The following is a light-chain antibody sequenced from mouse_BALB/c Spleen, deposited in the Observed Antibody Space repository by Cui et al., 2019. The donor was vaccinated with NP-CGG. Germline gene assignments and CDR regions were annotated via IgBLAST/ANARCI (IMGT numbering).Light chain of an antibody. V-gene: IGLV1*01. J-gene: IGLJ1*01. CDR1: TSAVTTRNY. Sequence: QAVVTQESALTTSRGETGTFTCRSSTSAVTTRNYANWVQEKPDHLFTGLIGGTNNRPPGVPARFSGSLIGDKAALTITGAQTEDEALYFCALWYTNHWVFGGGTTLTVL. CDR2: GTN. CDR3: ALWYTNHWV.